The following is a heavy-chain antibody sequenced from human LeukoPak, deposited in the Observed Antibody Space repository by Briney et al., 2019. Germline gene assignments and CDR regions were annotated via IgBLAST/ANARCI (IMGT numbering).Heavy chain of an antibody. Sequence: GGSLRLSCVASGFTLCGSRMSCVRTAPGKGLEWVANIKQDDRENSYEDSVKGRFTISRDNAKISLYLQMNSLRAEDTAVYYCVYGSGSLYGRHVWGKGTTVTVSS. J-gene: IGHJ6*04. D-gene: IGHD3-10*01. CDR3: VYGSGSLYGRHV. CDR2: IKQDDREN. CDR1: GFTLCGSR. V-gene: IGHV3-7*03.